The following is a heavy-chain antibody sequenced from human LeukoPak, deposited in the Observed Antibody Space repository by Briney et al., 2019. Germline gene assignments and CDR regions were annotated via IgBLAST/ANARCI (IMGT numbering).Heavy chain of an antibody. CDR1: GLTFSSYA. D-gene: IGHD6-19*01. CDR3: AKDQGSSSGWYSRDGFAL. Sequence: HPGGSLRLSCAGSGLTFSSYAMSWVRQAPGKGLEWVSGISSSGDSTFYADSVKGRFTISRDNSKNTLYLQMNSLRAEDTALYYCAKDQGSSSGWYSRDGFALWGRGTMVTVSS. V-gene: IGHV3-23*01. J-gene: IGHJ3*01. CDR2: ISSSGDST.